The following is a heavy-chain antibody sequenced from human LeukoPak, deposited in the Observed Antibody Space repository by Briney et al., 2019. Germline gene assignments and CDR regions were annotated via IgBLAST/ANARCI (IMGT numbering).Heavy chain of an antibody. CDR2: INSDGTMT. D-gene: IGHD5/OR15-5a*01. V-gene: IGHV3-74*01. CDR3: ARRRYSVYDFDY. J-gene: IGHJ4*02. Sequence: GGSLRLSCGASGFTLRNYWMHWVRQAPGKGLVWVSRINSDGTMTNYADSVKGRFTISRDNAKNTLHLQMNSLRAEDTAVYYCARRRYSVYDFDYWGQGTLVTVSS. CDR1: GFTLRNYW.